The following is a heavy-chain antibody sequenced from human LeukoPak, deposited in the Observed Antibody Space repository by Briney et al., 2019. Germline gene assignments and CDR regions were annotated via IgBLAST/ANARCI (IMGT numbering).Heavy chain of an antibody. CDR3: ARGVGETLSGWTLDY. J-gene: IGHJ4*01. D-gene: IGHD6-19*01. CDR1: GFDFSSYA. Sequence: GGSQRLSCAASGFDFSSYAMHWVRQAPGKGLEWMAVIIYDGSNKNYADSVKGRFTISRDNSRNTLYMKMNSLRVEDTAVYYCARGVGETLSGWTLDYWGHGTLVAASS. V-gene: IGHV3-30*04. CDR2: IIYDGSNK.